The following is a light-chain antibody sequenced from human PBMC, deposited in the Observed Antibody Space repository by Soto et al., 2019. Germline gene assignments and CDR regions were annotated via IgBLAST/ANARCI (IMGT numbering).Light chain of an antibody. V-gene: IGKV1-39*01. CDR3: QQTYSTPPWT. CDR2: DAS. Sequence: DIHLTQSPSSLSASVGDRVTISCRATQGIGTYLTWYQQKPGRAPNLLIYDASTLQTGAPSRFSGRASATYFTLTISSLQPEDVGTYCCQQTYSTPPWTFGQGNRVEI. CDR1: QGIGTY. J-gene: IGKJ1*01.